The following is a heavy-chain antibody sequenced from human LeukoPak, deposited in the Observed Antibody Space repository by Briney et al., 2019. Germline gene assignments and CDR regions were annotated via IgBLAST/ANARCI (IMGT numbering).Heavy chain of an antibody. D-gene: IGHD3-3*01. CDR2: FDPEDGET. CDR3: ATVARITIFGVVIINYLDY. Sequence: GASVKVSCKVSGYTLTELSMHWVRQAPGKGLEWMGGFDPEDGETIYAQKFQGRVTMTEDTSTDTAYMELSSLRSEDTAVYYCATVARITIFGVVIINYLDYWGQGTLVTVSS. V-gene: IGHV1-24*01. J-gene: IGHJ4*02. CDR1: GYTLTELS.